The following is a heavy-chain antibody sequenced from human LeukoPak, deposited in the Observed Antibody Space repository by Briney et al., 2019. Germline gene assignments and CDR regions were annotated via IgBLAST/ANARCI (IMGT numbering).Heavy chain of an antibody. J-gene: IGHJ6*03. D-gene: IGHD3-10*01. CDR2: IYHSGST. Sequence: SETLSLTCTVSGYSISSGYYWGWIRQPPGKGLEWIGSIYHSGSTNYNPSLKSRVTISVDKSKNQFSLKLSSVTAADTAVYYCARGAPDYADPFRGYYYMDVWGKGTTVTVSS. CDR1: GYSISSGYY. V-gene: IGHV4-38-2*02. CDR3: ARGAPDYADPFRGYYYMDV.